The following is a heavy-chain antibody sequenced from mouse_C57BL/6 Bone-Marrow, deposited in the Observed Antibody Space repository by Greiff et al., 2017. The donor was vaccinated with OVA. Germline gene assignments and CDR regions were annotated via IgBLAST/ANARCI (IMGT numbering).Heavy chain of an antibody. CDR2: INPNNGGT. J-gene: IGHJ1*03. D-gene: IGHD1-1*01. CDR3: ARYYGSSSL. CDR1: GYTFTDYY. Sequence: VQLQQSGPELVKPGASVKISCKASGYTFTDYYMNWVKQSHGKSLEWIGDINPNNGGTSYNQKFKGKATLTVDKSSSTAYMELRSLTSEDSAVYYCARYYGSSSLWGTGTTVTVSS. V-gene: IGHV1-26*01.